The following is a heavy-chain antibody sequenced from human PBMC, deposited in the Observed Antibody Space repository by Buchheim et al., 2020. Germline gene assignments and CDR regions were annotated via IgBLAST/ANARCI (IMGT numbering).Heavy chain of an antibody. J-gene: IGHJ4*02. Sequence: EVQLLESGGGLVQPGGSLRLSCAASGFTFSSFAMSWVRQAPGKGLEWVSAISGGGDNTYYTDSVQGRFTISRDNSMNTLYLQMNSLRAEDTAVYYCAKTPLWGSGPSFFEYWDQGTL. D-gene: IGHD7-27*01. CDR2: ISGGGDNT. CDR1: GFTFSSFA. CDR3: AKTPLWGSGPSFFEY. V-gene: IGHV3-23*01.